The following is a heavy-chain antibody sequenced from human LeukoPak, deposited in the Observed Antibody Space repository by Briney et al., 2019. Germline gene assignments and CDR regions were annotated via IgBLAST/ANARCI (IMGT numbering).Heavy chain of an antibody. D-gene: IGHD6-13*01. CDR1: GFTFSSYS. J-gene: IGHJ4*02. CDR2: ISSSSSYI. V-gene: IGHV3-21*01. CDR3: ARTYSSSWPGDY. Sequence: GGSLRLSCAASGFTFSSYSMNWVRQAPGKGLEWVSSISSSSSYIYYADSVKGRFTISRDNAKNSLYLQMNSLRAEDTAVHYCARTYSSSWPGDYWGQGTLVTVSS.